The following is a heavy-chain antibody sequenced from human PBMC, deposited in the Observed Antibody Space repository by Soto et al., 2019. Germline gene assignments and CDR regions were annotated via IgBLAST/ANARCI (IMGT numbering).Heavy chain of an antibody. J-gene: IGHJ3*02. CDR2: ISYDGSNK. V-gene: IGHV3-30*18. CDR1: VFTFSSYS. D-gene: IGHD3-22*01. Sequence: HPGGSLRLSCAASVFTFSSYSMSLVRQAPGKGLECVSVISYDGSNKYYADSVKGRFTISRYNSKNTLYLQMNSLRAGDTAVYYCAKTPILTYYDDSSGYYVDDPFAIWGQGTLVTVSS. CDR3: AKTPILTYYDDSSGYYVDDPFAI.